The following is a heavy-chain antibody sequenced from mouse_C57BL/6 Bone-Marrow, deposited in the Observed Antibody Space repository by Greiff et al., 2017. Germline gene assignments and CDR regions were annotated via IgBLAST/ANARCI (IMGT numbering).Heavy chain of an antibody. CDR1: GFTFSSYA. V-gene: IGHV5-4*01. CDR3: ARDLLYYYGSYWYFDV. D-gene: IGHD1-1*01. CDR2: ISDGGSYT. Sequence: EVQVVESGGGLVKPGGSLKLSCAASGFTFSSYAMSWVRQTPDKRLEWVAPISDGGSYTYYPDNVKGRFTISRDNAKNNLYLQMSHLKSEDTAMYYCARDLLYYYGSYWYFDVWGTGTTVTVSS. J-gene: IGHJ1*03.